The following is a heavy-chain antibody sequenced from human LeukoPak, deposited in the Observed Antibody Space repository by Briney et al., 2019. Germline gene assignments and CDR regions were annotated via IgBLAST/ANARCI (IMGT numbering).Heavy chain of an antibody. V-gene: IGHV3-7*01. CDR1: GFTFTDYW. CDR2: IRQDGSEK. Sequence: GGSLRLSCEVSGFTFTDYWMNWVRQAPGKGPEWVASIRQDGSEKTYVDSVKGRFTISRDNTKNSLSLQLNGLRAEDTAVYYCARIVGYCSSTSCYESYFDYWGQGTLVTVSS. D-gene: IGHD2-2*01. J-gene: IGHJ4*02. CDR3: ARIVGYCSSTSCYESYFDY.